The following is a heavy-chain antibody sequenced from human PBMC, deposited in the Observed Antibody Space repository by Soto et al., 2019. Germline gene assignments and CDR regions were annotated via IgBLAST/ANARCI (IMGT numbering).Heavy chain of an antibody. CDR1: GFSLSTSGLG. J-gene: IGHJ4*02. D-gene: IGHD6-19*01. CDR3: AHRPSGWYLCDY. Sequence: QITLKESGPTLVRPTQTLTLTCTFSGFSLSTSGLGVGWIRQPPGKALEWLALIYWNDDKRYSPSLKARLTITKDTSKNQVVLTMTNMDPVDTATYYRAHRPSGWYLCDYWGQGTLVTVSS. CDR2: IYWNDDK. V-gene: IGHV2-5*01.